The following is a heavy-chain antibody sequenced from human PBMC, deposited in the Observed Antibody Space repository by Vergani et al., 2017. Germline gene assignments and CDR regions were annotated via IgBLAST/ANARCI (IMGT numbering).Heavy chain of an antibody. Sequence: QVQLVESGGGVVQPGRSLRLSCAASGFTFSSYGMHWVRQAPGKGLEWVAVISYDGSNKYYADSVKGRFTISRDNYKNTLYLQMNSLRAEDTAVYYCAKTLVDTAPDYYYYYMDVWGKGTTVTVSS. CDR1: GFTFSSYG. D-gene: IGHD5-18*01. V-gene: IGHV3-30*18. CDR3: AKTLVDTAPDYYYYYMDV. CDR2: ISYDGSNK. J-gene: IGHJ6*03.